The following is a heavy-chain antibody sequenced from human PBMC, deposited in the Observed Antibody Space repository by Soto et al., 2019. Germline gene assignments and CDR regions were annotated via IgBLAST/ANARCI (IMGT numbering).Heavy chain of an antibody. CDR2: IYYTWRT. V-gene: IGHV4-30-4*01. CDR3: ARERRKSPDFFED. Sequence: SETLSLTCTVSGGSISSDDYYLTWIRQAPGEGLEWIGYIYYTWRTLYNPSLKSRLTISIDTSKNQFSLKLISVTAADTAVYYCARERRKSPDFFEDWGQGTVVTVSS. CDR1: GGSISSDDYY. J-gene: IGHJ4*02.